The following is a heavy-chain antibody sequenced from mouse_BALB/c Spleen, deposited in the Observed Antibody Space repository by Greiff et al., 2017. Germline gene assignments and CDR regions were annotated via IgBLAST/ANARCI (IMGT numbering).Heavy chain of an antibody. CDR3: AREEQGSWFAY. J-gene: IGHJ3*01. V-gene: IGHV5-4*02. CDR1: GFTFSDYY. Sequence: EVHLVESGGGLVKPGGSLKLSCAASGFTFSDYYMYWVRQTPEKRLEWVATISDGGSYTYYPDSVKGRFTISRDNAKNNLYLQMSSLKSEDTAMYYCAREEQGSWFAYWGQGTLVTVSA. CDR2: ISDGGSYT.